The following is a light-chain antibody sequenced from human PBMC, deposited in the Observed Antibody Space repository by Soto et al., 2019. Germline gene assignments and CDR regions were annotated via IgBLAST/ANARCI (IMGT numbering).Light chain of an antibody. V-gene: IGKV3-20*01. J-gene: IGKJ1*01. CDR2: GAS. CDR3: QQYGSSPLWT. Sequence: IEMTQSPATLSLAPGERVTLSCRASESVSTNLAWYQQKAGQAPRLLIYGASTRATGIPDRFSGSGSGTDFTLTISRLEPEDFAVYYCQQYGSSPLWTFGQGTKVDIK. CDR1: ESVSTN.